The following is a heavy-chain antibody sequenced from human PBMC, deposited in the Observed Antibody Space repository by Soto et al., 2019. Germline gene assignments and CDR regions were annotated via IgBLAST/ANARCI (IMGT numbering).Heavy chain of an antibody. Sequence: GASVKVSCKASGYTFTSYYMHWVRQAPGQGLEWMGIINPSGGSTSYAQKFQGRVTMTRDTSTSTVYMELSSLRYEDTAVYYCARRLGYCSSTSCSNLRYGMDVWGQGTTVTVSS. J-gene: IGHJ6*02. D-gene: IGHD2-2*01. CDR1: GYTFTSYY. CDR2: INPSGGST. CDR3: ARRLGYCSSTSCSNLRYGMDV. V-gene: IGHV1-46*01.